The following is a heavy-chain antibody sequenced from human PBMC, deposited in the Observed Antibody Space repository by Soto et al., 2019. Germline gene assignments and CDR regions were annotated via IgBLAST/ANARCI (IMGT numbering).Heavy chain of an antibody. CDR3: AREMKRCSSTSCYIRPYYYYGMDV. CDR1: GYTFTSYY. J-gene: IGHJ6*02. Sequence: VASVKVSCKASGYTFTSYYMHWVRQAPGQGLEWMGIINPSGGSTSYAQKFQGRVTMTRDTSTSTVYMELSSLRSEDTAVYYCAREMKRCSSTSCYIRPYYYYGMDVWGQGTTVTVSS. D-gene: IGHD2-2*02. CDR2: INPSGGST. V-gene: IGHV1-46*03.